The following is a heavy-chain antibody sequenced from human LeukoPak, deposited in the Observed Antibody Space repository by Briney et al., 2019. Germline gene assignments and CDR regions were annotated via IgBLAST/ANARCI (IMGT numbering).Heavy chain of an antibody. V-gene: IGHV3-7*01. Sequence: GGSLRLSRAASGFTFSSYWMSWVRQAPGKGLEWVANIKQDGSEKYYVDSVKGRFTISRDNAKNSLYLQMNSLRAEDTAVYYCASDSSGYYSDYWGQGTLVTVSS. J-gene: IGHJ4*02. D-gene: IGHD3-22*01. CDR2: IKQDGSEK. CDR1: GFTFSSYW. CDR3: ASDSSGYYSDY.